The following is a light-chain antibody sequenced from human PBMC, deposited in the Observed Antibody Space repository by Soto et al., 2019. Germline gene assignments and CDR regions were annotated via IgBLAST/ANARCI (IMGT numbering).Light chain of an antibody. V-gene: IGKV4-1*01. J-gene: IGKJ3*01. CDR2: WAS. Sequence: DIVMTQSPDSLAVSLGERATINCKSSQSVLYSSNNKNCLAWYQQKPGQPPKLLIYWASTRESGVPDRFTGSGSGTDFTLTISSLQAEDVAVYYCQQYCRAPTFTFGPGTKVDIK. CDR3: QQYCRAPTFT. CDR1: QSVLYSSNNKNC.